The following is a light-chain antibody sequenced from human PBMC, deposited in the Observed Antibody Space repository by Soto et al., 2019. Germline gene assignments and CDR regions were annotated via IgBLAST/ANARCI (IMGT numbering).Light chain of an antibody. V-gene: IGLV2-8*01. Sequence: QSALTQPPSASGSPGQSVTISCTGTSSDVGGYNYVSWYQQHPGKAPKLMIYEVSKRPSGVPNPFSGSKSGNTASLTISGLQPEDEADYYCSSYTTSNTRQIVFGTGTKVTVL. J-gene: IGLJ1*01. CDR2: EVS. CDR3: SSYTTSNTRQIV. CDR1: SSDVGGYNY.